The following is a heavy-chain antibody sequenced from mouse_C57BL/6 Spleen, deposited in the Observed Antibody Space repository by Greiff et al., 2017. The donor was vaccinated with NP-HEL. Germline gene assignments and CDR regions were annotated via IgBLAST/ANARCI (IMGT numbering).Heavy chain of an antibody. CDR3: ARGLRGDFDY. D-gene: IGHD1-1*01. CDR2: IDPSDSHT. J-gene: IGHJ2*01. V-gene: IGHV1-50*01. Sequence: VQLQQPGAELVKPGASVKLSCKASGYTFTSYWMQWVKPRPGQGLEWIGEIDPSDSHTNYNQKFKGKAKLTVEKSSSTAYMQLSSLTSEDSAGYYCARGLRGDFDYWGQGTTLTVSS. CDR1: GYTFTSYW.